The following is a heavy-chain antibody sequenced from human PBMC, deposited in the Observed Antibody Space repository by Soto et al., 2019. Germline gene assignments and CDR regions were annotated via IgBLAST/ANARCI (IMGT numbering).Heavy chain of an antibody. D-gene: IGHD3-3*02. CDR2: IIPILGIA. V-gene: IGHV1-69*02. J-gene: IGHJ3*02. CDR1: GGTFSSYT. CDR3: ALISIRSRGAFDI. Sequence: GASVKVSCKASGGTFSSYTISWVRQAPGQGLEWMGRIIPILGIANYAQKFQGRVTITADKSTSTAYMELSSLRSEDTAVYYCALISIRSRGAFDICGQGKMVTVSS.